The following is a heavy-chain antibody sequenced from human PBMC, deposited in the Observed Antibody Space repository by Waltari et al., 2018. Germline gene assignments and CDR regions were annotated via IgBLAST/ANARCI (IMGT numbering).Heavy chain of an antibody. Sequence: QVQLHQWGAGLLQPSETLSLTCAVSGGPFTDYSWSWIRQPPGRGLEWIGEISHSGVTHYTPSLRSRVTMSVDTIKKHFSLKLTSLTAADTAVYFCARTWGYSPPLGWFDPWGHGTRVTISS. J-gene: IGHJ5*02. CDR3: ARTWGYSPPLGWFDP. V-gene: IGHV4-34*01. CDR2: ISHSGVT. D-gene: IGHD2-2*02. CDR1: GGPFTDYS.